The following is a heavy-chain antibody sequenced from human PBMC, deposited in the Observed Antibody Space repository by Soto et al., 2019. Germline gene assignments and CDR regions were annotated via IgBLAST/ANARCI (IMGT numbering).Heavy chain of an antibody. V-gene: IGHV4-4*07. J-gene: IGHJ5*02. CDR3: ARGQRSSDWFDP. CDR1: GGSMSSYY. D-gene: IGHD2-2*01. CDR2: VYSSGGT. Sequence: ASETLSLTCTVSGGSMSSYYWTWIRQPAGKGLEWIGRVYSSGGTHYNPSLKSRVTISLDTSKNQFSLRLLSVTDADTAVYYCARGQRSSDWFDPWGQGTLVTVSS.